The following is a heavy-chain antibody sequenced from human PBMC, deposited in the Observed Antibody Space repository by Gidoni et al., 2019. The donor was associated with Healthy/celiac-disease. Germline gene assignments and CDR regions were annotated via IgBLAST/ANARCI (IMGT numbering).Heavy chain of an antibody. CDR1: GGSISSSSYY. Sequence: TVSGGSISSSSYYWGWIRQPPGKGLEWIGSIYYSGSTYYNPSLKSRVTISVDTSKNQFSLKLSSVTAADTAVYYCASPTYCGGDCYPDNWFDPWGQGTLVTVSS. J-gene: IGHJ5*02. CDR2: IYYSGST. D-gene: IGHD2-21*02. CDR3: ASPTYCGGDCYPDNWFDP. V-gene: IGHV4-39*01.